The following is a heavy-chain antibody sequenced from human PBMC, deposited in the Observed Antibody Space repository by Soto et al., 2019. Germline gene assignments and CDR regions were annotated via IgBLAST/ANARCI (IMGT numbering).Heavy chain of an antibody. CDR3: ARDQRCSGGSCYSFDY. Sequence: GGSLRLSCAASGFTFSSYSMNWVRQAPGKGLEWVSYISSSSSTIYYADSVKGRFTISRDNAKNSLYLQMNSLRDEDTAVYYCARDQRCSGGSCYSFDYWGQGTLVTVSS. CDR2: ISSSSSTI. V-gene: IGHV3-48*02. D-gene: IGHD2-15*01. CDR1: GFTFSSYS. J-gene: IGHJ4*02.